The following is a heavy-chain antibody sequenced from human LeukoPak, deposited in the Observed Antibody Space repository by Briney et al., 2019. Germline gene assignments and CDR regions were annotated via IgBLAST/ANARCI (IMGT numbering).Heavy chain of an antibody. CDR1: GGSVSSTHY. J-gene: IGHJ4*02. CDR3: AREVLATVTTFWFDL. Sequence: PSETLSLTCTVSGGSVSSTHYWGWIRQPPGKGLEWIGSIYYGGSTYYNASLRSRVTTSVDTSKNQFSLKLSSVTAADAAVYYCAREVLATVTTFWFDLWGQGTLVTVSS. CDR2: IYYGGST. D-gene: IGHD4-17*01. V-gene: IGHV4-39*07.